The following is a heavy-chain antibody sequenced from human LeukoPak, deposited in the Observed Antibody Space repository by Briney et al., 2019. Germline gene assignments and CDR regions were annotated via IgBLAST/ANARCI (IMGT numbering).Heavy chain of an antibody. J-gene: IGHJ4*02. CDR1: GFTFSSYW. CDR3: ARGGGSAATDFDY. D-gene: IGHD6-13*01. V-gene: IGHV3-7*01. CDR2: IKQDGSEK. Sequence: GGSLRLSCAASGFTFSSYWMSWVRQAPGKGLEWVANIKQDGSEKYYVDSVKGRFTISRDNAKNSLYLQMNSLRAEDTAVYYCARGGGSAATDFDYWGQGTLVTVSS.